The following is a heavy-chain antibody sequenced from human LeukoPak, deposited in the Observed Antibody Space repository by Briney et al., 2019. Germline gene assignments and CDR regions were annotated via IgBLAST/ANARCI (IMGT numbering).Heavy chain of an antibody. V-gene: IGHV4-34*01. D-gene: IGHD4-17*01. J-gene: IGHJ1*01. CDR2: INHSGST. CDR1: GGSFSGFY. Sequence: SETLSLTCAVYGGSFSGFYWSWIRQPPGKGLEWIGEINHSGSTNYNPSLKSRVTILVDTSKNQFSLKLSSVTAADTAVYYCARGHSPVTTKVSYFQHWGQGTLVTVSS. CDR3: ARGHSPVTTKVSYFQH.